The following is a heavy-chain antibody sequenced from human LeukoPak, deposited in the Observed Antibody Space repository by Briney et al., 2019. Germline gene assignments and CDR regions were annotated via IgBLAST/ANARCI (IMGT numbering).Heavy chain of an antibody. J-gene: IGHJ4*02. CDR2: ISASGGNT. V-gene: IGHV3-23*01. Sequence: GGSLRLSCAASVLSFNSYSITWVRQAPGKGLDWVSGISASGGNTWYPDSVKGRFTISRDNSKNTLFLQMSRLRAEYTSMYYCAKDAAGPDYWGQGTLVTVSS. CDR1: VLSFNSYS. D-gene: IGHD6-13*01. CDR3: AKDAAGPDY.